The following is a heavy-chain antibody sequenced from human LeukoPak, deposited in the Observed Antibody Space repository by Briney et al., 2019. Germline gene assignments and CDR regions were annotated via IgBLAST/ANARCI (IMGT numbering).Heavy chain of an antibody. V-gene: IGHV4-4*07. CDR2: IYTSGST. D-gene: IGHD3-10*01. J-gene: IGHJ6*02. CDR3: ARDSIYYGSGSQPHYYYYYGMDV. Sequence: SETLSLTCTVSGGSISSYYWSWIRQPAGKGLEWIGRIYTSGSTNYNPSLKSRVTMSVDTSKNQFSLKLSSVTAADTAVYYCARDSIYYGSGSQPHYYYYYGMDVWGQGTTVTVSS. CDR1: GGSISSYY.